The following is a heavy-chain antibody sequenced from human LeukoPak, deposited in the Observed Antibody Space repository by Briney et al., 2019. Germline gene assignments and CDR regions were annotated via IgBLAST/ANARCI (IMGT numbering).Heavy chain of an antibody. CDR2: IYHSGST. J-gene: IGHJ4*02. CDR1: GYSISSGYY. CDR3: ARRGSIVGIDY. D-gene: IGHD1-26*01. V-gene: IGHV4-38-2*02. Sequence: SETLSLTCTVSGYSISSGYYWGWIRQPPGKGLEWIGSIYHSGSTYYNPSLKSRVTISVDTSKNQFSLKLSSVTAADTAVYYCARRGSIVGIDYWGQGTLVTVSS.